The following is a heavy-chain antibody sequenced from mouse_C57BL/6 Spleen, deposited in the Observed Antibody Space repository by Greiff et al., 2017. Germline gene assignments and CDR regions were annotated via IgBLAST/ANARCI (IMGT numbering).Heavy chain of an antibody. CDR2: IDPADGDT. Sequence: VHVKQSGAELVRPGASVKLSCTASGFNINDYYMHWVKQRPEQGLEWIGRIDPADGDTEYAPKFQGKATMTADTSSNTAYLQLSSLTSEDTAVYYCTTGGLALYFDVWGTGTTVTVSS. CDR3: TTGGLALYFDV. D-gene: IGHD2-2*01. J-gene: IGHJ1*03. CDR1: GFNINDYY. V-gene: IGHV14-1*01.